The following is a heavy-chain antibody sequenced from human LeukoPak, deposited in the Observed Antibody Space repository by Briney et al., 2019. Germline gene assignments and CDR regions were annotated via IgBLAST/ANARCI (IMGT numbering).Heavy chain of an antibody. D-gene: IGHD2-2*01. V-gene: IGHV4-59*11. Sequence: SETLSLTCTVSGGSISSHYWSWIRQPPGKGLEWIGDIYYSGSTNYNPSLKSRVTISVDTSKNQFSLKLSSVAAADTAVYYCARWEYCSSTSCAGWFDPWGQGTLVTVSS. CDR2: IYYSGST. CDR3: ARWEYCSSTSCAGWFDP. J-gene: IGHJ5*02. CDR1: GGSISSHY.